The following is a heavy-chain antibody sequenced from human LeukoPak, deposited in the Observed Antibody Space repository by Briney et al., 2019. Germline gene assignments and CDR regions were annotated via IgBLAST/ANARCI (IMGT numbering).Heavy chain of an antibody. CDR3: ARDRHRYSYDTGGYPPY. V-gene: IGHV3-48*03. J-gene: IGHJ4*02. CDR2: ISSSSSTI. Sequence: GGSLRLSCAASGFTFSSYEMNWVRQAPGKGLEWVSYISSSSSTIYYADSVKGRFTISRDNAKNSLYLQMNSLRAEDTAVYYCARDRHRYSYDTGGYPPYWGQGTLVTVSS. D-gene: IGHD3-22*01. CDR1: GFTFSSYE.